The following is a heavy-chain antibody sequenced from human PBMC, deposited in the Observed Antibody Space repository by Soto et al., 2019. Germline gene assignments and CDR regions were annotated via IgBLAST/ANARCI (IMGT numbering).Heavy chain of an antibody. CDR2: ISSSGSAR. Sequence: EVQLVQSGGGLVQPGGSLRLSCAASGFTFRTYNLNWIRQAPGKGLEWISYISSSGSARYYADSVTGRFTVSRDNAKNSLYLQINSLRVEDTGVYYCARDRGADYGANDFWGQGTLVSVSS. D-gene: IGHD4-17*01. J-gene: IGHJ4*02. CDR3: ARDRGADYGANDF. V-gene: IGHV3-48*01. CDR1: GFTFRTYN.